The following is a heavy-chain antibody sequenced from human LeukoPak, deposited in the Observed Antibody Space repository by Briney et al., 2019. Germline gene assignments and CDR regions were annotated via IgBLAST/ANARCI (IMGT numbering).Heavy chain of an antibody. J-gene: IGHJ4*02. Sequence: SETLSLTCTVSGGPISNYYWSWIRQPPGKGLEWIGYIYYSGTTNYNPSLKSRVTISVDTSKNQFSLKLNSVTAADTAVYYCARAVSGRFDYWGQGTLVTVSS. V-gene: IGHV4-59*01. CDR1: GGPISNYY. CDR3: ARAVSGRFDY. CDR2: IYYSGTT. D-gene: IGHD6-19*01.